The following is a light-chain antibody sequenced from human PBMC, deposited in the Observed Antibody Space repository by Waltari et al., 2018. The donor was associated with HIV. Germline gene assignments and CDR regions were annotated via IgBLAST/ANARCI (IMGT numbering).Light chain of an antibody. J-gene: IGKJ4*01. CDR3: QQYGSSPLT. CDR2: GAS. CDR1: PSVTSSF. Sequence: EIVLTQSPGTLSLSPGERATLSCRASPSVTSSFLSWYQQKPGPAPRLLNYGASSMATGIPDRFSGGGYGADFTLTISRLEPEDVAVYYCQQYGSSPLTFGGGTKVDIK. V-gene: IGKV3-20*01.